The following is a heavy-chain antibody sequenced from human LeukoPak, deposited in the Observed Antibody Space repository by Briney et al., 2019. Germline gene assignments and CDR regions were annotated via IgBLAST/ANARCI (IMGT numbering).Heavy chain of an antibody. V-gene: IGHV3-21*01. Sequence: PGGSLRLSCAASGFTFSSYSMNWVRQAPGKGLEWVSSISSSSTYIYYADSVKGRFTISRDNAKNSLYLQMNSLRAEDTAVYYCARSERSGAVGYYYYYMDVWGKGTTVTVSS. J-gene: IGHJ6*03. D-gene: IGHD6-19*01. CDR2: ISSSSTYI. CDR1: GFTFSSYS. CDR3: ARSERSGAVGYYYYYMDV.